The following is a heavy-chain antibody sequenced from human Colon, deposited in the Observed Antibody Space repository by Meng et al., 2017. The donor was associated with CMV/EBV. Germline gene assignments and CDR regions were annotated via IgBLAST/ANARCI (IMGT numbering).Heavy chain of an antibody. Sequence: CAVYGGSLSRHYWSWIRQPPGKGLEWIGEINHSRSTEYNPSLKSRVTMSVDTSKNQFSLNLSSVTAADTALYYCATNSSGWYAYFDPWGQGTLVTVSS. D-gene: IGHD6-19*01. J-gene: IGHJ5*02. V-gene: IGHV4-34*01. CDR1: GGSLSRHY. CDR3: ATNSSGWYAYFDP. CDR2: INHSRST.